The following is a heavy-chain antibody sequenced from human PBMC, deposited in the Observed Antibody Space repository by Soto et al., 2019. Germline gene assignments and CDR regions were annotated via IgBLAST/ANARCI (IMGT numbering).Heavy chain of an antibody. CDR2: INAGNGNT. Sequence: ASVKVSCKASGYTFTSYAMHWVRQAPGQRLEWMGWINAGNGNTKYSQKFQGRVTITRDTSASTAYMELSSLRSEDTAVYYCARDINYYGSGSYYRPFYYWGQGTLVTVSS. V-gene: IGHV1-3*01. D-gene: IGHD3-10*01. CDR3: ARDINYYGSGSYYRPFYY. CDR1: GYTFTSYA. J-gene: IGHJ4*02.